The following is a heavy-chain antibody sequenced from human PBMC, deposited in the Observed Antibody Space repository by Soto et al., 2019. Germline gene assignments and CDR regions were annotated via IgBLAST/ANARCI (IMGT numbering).Heavy chain of an antibody. J-gene: IGHJ4*02. V-gene: IGHV4-59*08. Sequence: SGTLSVTCTVSGGSISRYYWSWIRQPPGKGLEWIGYIYYSGSTNYNPSLKSRVTISVDTSKNQFSLKLSSVTAADTAVYYCARQGYYDILTGKDYWGQGTLVTVPQ. D-gene: IGHD3-9*01. CDR1: GGSISRYY. CDR3: ARQGYYDILTGKDY. CDR2: IYYSGST.